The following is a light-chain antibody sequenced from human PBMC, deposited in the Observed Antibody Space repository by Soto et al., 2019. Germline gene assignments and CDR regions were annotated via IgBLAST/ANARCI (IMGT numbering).Light chain of an antibody. CDR2: DVS. CDR1: SSDVGGYSY. CDR3: SSYTSSSSVV. Sequence: QSALTQPASVSGSPGQSITISCTGTSSDVGGYSYVSWYQQHPGKAPKLMIYDVSSRFSGVSNRFSGSKSGNTASLTISGLQAEDEADYYCSSYTSSSSVVFGGGTKLTVL. J-gene: IGLJ2*01. V-gene: IGLV2-14*01.